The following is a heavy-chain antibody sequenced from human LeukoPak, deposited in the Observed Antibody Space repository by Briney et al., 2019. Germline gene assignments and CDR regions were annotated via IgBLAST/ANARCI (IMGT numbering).Heavy chain of an antibody. CDR1: GFTFGSYA. V-gene: IGHV3-30-3*01. CDR3: ARDFVWLVDY. D-gene: IGHD6-19*01. Sequence: GGSLRLSCAASGFTFGSYAMHWVRQAPGKGLEWVAVISYDGSNKYYADSVKGRFTISRDNSKNTLYLQMNSLRAEDTAVYYCARDFVWLVDYWGQGTLVTVSS. CDR2: ISYDGSNK. J-gene: IGHJ4*02.